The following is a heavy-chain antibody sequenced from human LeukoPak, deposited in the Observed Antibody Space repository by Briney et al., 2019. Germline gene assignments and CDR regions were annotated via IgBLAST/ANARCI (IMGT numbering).Heavy chain of an antibody. CDR3: TYYYQSSGLRPGALDP. Sequence: GGSLRLSCGASGFISGSYWMTWVRQAPGKGLEWVANLKQDGSEKYYVDSVKGRFTISRDNAKNSLYLQMNSLRAEDTAVYYCTYYYQSSGLRPGALDPWGLGTLVTVSS. D-gene: IGHD3-22*01. CDR1: GFISGSYW. J-gene: IGHJ5*02. V-gene: IGHV3-7*01. CDR2: LKQDGSEK.